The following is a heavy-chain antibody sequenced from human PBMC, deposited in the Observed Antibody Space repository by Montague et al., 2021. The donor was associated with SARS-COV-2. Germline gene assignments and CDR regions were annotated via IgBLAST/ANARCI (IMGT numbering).Heavy chain of an antibody. Sequence: SETRSLTCAVYAASFSTSYLPWIRQSPRTCLDWIAEINHTGGTSYNPSLKSRVTISVDTSKNQFSLKLTSVTVADTALYYCARPFRMGLAGMPLLTWGQGTLVTVSS. D-gene: IGHD6-19*01. CDR1: AASFSTSY. J-gene: IGHJ5*02. V-gene: IGHV4-34*01. CDR2: INHTGGT. CDR3: ARPFRMGLAGMPLLT.